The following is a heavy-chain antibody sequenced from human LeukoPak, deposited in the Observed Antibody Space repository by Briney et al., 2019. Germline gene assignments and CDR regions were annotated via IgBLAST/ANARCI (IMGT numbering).Heavy chain of an antibody. CDR3: ASALIAAAGTMFDY. V-gene: IGHV1-2*02. CDR1: GYTFTYYY. D-gene: IGHD6-13*01. CDR2: INPNSGVT. J-gene: IGHJ4*02. Sequence: ASVKVSCKASGYTFTYYYMHWVRQAPGQGLEWMGWINPNSGVTNYAQNLQGRVTMTSDTSSGTAYMELTRLRSDDTAVYYCASALIAAAGTMFDYWGQGTLVTVSS.